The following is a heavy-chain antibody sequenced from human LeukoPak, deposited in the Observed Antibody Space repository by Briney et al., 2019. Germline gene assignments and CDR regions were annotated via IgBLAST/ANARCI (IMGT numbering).Heavy chain of an antibody. CDR1: GFTVSSNY. J-gene: IGHJ4*02. V-gene: IGHV3-53*01. CDR2: IYSGGST. Sequence: GGSLRLSCAASGFTVSSNYMSWVRQAPGKGLEWVSVIYSGGSTYYADSVKGRFTISRDNSKNTLYLQMNSLKTEDTAVYYCSTTYYYDSSEGYWGQGTLVTVSS. D-gene: IGHD3-22*01. CDR3: STTYYYDSSEGY.